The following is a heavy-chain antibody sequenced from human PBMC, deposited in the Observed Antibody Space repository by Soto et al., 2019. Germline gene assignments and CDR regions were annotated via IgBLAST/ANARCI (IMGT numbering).Heavy chain of an antibody. D-gene: IGHD3-9*01. Sequence: EVQLVESGGGLVKPGGSLRLSCAASGFTFSSYSMNWVRQAPGKGLEWVSSISSSSSYIYYADSVKGRLTISRDNAKNSLYLKMNSLRAEDTAVYYCARDYLDSSDAYYYYYGMDVWGQGTTVTVSS. CDR2: ISSSSSYI. J-gene: IGHJ6*02. V-gene: IGHV3-21*01. CDR1: GFTFSSYS. CDR3: ARDYLDSSDAYYYYYGMDV.